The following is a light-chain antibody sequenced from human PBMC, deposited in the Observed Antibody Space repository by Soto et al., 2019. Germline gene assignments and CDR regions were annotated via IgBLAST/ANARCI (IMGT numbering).Light chain of an antibody. CDR2: GAS. CDR1: PSVSSN. Sequence: EIVMTQSPATLSVSPGERATLSCRASPSVSSNLAWYQQKPGQAPSLLIYGASTRATGIPARFSGSGSGTDFTLTISSLQSEDFAVYYCQQYNNWPRTFGQGTKVEIK. J-gene: IGKJ1*01. CDR3: QQYNNWPRT. V-gene: IGKV3-15*01.